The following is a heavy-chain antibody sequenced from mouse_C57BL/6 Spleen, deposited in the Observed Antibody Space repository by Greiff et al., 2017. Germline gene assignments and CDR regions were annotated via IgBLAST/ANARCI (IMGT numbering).Heavy chain of an antibody. CDR1: GFNIKDDY. J-gene: IGHJ3*01. V-gene: IGHV14-4*01. CDR2: IDPENGDT. Sequence: VQLKESGAELVRPGASVKLSCTASGFNIKDDYMHWVKQRPEQGLEWIGWIDPENGDTEYASKFQGKATITADTSSNTAYLQLSSLTSEDTAVYYCSYDGYFPFAYWGQGTLVTVSA. CDR3: SYDGYFPFAY. D-gene: IGHD2-3*01.